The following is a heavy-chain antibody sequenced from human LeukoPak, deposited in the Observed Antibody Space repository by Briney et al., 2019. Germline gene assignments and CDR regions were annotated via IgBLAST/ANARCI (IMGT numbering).Heavy chain of an antibody. J-gene: IGHJ6*03. CDR2: IYYSGST. D-gene: IGHD6-13*01. CDR1: GGSISSSSYY. CDR3: ARLRQQLGYYYYYYMDV. V-gene: IGHV4-39*07. Sequence: SETLSLTCTVSGGSISSSSYYWGWIRQPPGKGLEWIGSIYYSGSTYYNPSLKSRVTLSADTSKNQFSLKLSSVTAADTAVYYCARLRQQLGYYYYYYMDVWGKGTTVTVSS.